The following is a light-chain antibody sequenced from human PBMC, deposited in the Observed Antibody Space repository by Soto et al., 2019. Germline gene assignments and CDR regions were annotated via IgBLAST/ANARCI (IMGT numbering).Light chain of an antibody. Sequence: SYELTQPPSVSVSPGQTASITCSGDKLGDKYACWYQQKPGQSPVLVIYQDSKRPSGIPERFSGSNSGNTATLTISGTQAMDEADYYCQAWDSRTAHYVLGTGTKV. CDR2: QDS. J-gene: IGLJ1*01. V-gene: IGLV3-1*01. CDR1: KLGDKY. CDR3: QAWDSRTAHYV.